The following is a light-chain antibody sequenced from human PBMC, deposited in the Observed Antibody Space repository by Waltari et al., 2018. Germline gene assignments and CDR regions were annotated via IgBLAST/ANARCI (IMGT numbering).Light chain of an antibody. Sequence: SYELTHPSSVAVSPGQTAKITCPGDVLTKKYARWFQQKPGQAPVLMIYKDSERPSRIPERFSGSSSGATVTLTITGAQVEDEADYYCYSSTDNSGIFGGGTTLTVL. V-gene: IGLV3-27*01. CDR1: VLTKKY. CDR2: KDS. CDR3: YSSTDNSGI. J-gene: IGLJ2*01.